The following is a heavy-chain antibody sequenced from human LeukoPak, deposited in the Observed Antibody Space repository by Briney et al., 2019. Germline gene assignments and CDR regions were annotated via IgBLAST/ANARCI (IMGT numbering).Heavy chain of an antibody. J-gene: IGHJ4*02. CDR2: INIDGSST. V-gene: IGHV3-74*01. CDR1: GFTLSQYW. CDR3: ARGAETIVGTTDY. Sequence: GGSLRLSCVVSGFTLSQYWMTWVRQAPGKGLVRVSRINIDGSSTTYADSVKGRFTISRDNANNTLYLQMNSLRVEDTAVYYCARGAETIVGTTDYWGQGTLVTVSS. D-gene: IGHD1-26*01.